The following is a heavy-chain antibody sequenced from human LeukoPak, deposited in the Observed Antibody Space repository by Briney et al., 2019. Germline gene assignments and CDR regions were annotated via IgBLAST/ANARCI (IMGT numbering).Heavy chain of an antibody. CDR3: ARVGSRGGPPYFDY. D-gene: IGHD3-10*01. J-gene: IGHJ4*02. V-gene: IGHV4-34*01. CDR1: GGSFSGYY. CDR2: INHSGST. Sequence: SETLSLTCAVYGGSFSGYYWSWIRQPPGKGLEWIGEINHSGSTNYNPSLKSRVTISVDTSKNQFSLKLSSVTAADTAVYYCARVGSRGGPPYFDYWGQGTLVTVSS.